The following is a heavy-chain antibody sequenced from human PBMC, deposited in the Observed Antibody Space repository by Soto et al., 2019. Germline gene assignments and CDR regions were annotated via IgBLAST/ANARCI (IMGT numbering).Heavy chain of an antibody. Sequence: QVQLAESGGGVAQPGKSLRLSCAASGFIFRSYGMHWVRQAPGKGLEWVAVIWYDGVNKYYAESVKGRFTISRDNSKNTMYLQMDSLRGEDTAVYYCVREAASGLLWFGNADSWGQGTQVTVSS. J-gene: IGHJ5*01. CDR1: GFIFRSYG. CDR2: IWYDGVNK. D-gene: IGHD3-10*01. V-gene: IGHV3-33*01. CDR3: VREAASGLLWFGNADS.